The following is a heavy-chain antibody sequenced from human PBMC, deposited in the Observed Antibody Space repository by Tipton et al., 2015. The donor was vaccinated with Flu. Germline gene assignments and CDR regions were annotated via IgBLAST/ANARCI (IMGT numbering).Heavy chain of an antibody. D-gene: IGHD3-10*01. V-gene: IGHV4-34*12. CDR1: GGSFSGHY. CDR3: AKHFERGFDI. Sequence: TLSLTCAVFGGSFSGHYWVWIRQPPGKGLEWIGEIIHSGYTKYNPSLKSRVTTSIDTSKNQFSLNLNSVTAADTAMYYCAKHFERGFDIWGQGTMVTVSS. CDR2: IIHSGYT. J-gene: IGHJ3*02.